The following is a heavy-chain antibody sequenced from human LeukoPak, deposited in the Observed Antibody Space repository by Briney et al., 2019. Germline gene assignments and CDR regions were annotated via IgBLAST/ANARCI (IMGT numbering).Heavy chain of an antibody. Sequence: SETLSLTCSVSGASIASTSYYWGWVRQPPGKGLEWIGNIYHSGNTYYTSSLRSRVTISVDTSKNLFSLNLTSVTGADTAVYFCARVADSSGWFGDYFDYWGLGTLVTVSS. D-gene: IGHD6-19*01. CDR3: ARVADSSGWFGDYFDY. V-gene: IGHV4-39*02. J-gene: IGHJ4*02. CDR2: IYHSGNT. CDR1: GASIASTSYY.